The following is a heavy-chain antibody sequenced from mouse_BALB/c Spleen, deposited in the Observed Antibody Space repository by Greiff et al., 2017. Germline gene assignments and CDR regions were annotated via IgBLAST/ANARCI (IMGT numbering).Heavy chain of an antibody. J-gene: IGHJ2*01. V-gene: IGHV1-80*01. CDR2: IYPGDGDT. D-gene: IGHD2-1*01. CDR1: GYAFSSYW. CDR3: ARGIYYGNYDYFDY. Sequence: QVQLKESGAELVRPGSSVKISCKASGYAFSSYWMNWVKQRPGQGLEWIGQIYPGDGDTNYNGKFKGKATLTADKSSSTAYMQLSSLTSEDSAVYFCARGIYYGNYDYFDYWGQGTTLTVSS.